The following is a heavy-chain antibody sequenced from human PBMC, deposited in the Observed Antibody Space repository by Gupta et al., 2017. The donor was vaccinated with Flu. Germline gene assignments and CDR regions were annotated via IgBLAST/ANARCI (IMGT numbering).Heavy chain of an antibody. CDR1: GFTFSSYG. D-gene: IGHD6-13*01. V-gene: IGHV3-30*03. J-gene: IGHJ4*02. Sequence: QVQLVESGGGVVQPGRSLRLSCAASGFTFSSYGMHRVRQAPGKGLEWVAVISYDGSNKYYADSVKGRFTISRDNSKNTLYLQMNSLRAEDTAVYYCATLKTTNSSPKQFDYWGQGTLVTVSS. CDR3: ATLKTTNSSPKQFDY. CDR2: ISYDGSNK.